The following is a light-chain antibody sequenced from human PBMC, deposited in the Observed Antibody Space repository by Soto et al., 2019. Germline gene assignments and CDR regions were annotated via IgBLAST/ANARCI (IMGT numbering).Light chain of an antibody. CDR1: SSDVGGYKY. CDR3: TSYTSSSTYV. J-gene: IGLJ1*01. V-gene: IGLV2-14*01. Sequence: QSVLTQPASVSGSPGQSITISCTGTSSDVGGYKYVSWYQQHPGKVPKLMIYEVTNRPSGVSSRFSGSKSGNTASLTISGLQAEDEADYYCTSYTSSSTYVFXTGTKLTVL. CDR2: EVT.